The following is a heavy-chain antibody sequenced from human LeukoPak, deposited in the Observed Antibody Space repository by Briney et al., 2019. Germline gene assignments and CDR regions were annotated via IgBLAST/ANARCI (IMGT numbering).Heavy chain of an antibody. D-gene: IGHD2-8*01. J-gene: IGHJ6*03. V-gene: IGHV4-59*01. CDR2: IYYSGST. Sequence: PSETLSLTCTVSGGSISSYYWSWIRQPPGKGLEWTGYIYYSGSTNYNPSLKSRVTISVDTSKNQFSLKLSSVTAADTAVYYCARGLGVYARWRDYYYYMDVWGKGTTVTVSS. CDR3: ARGLGVYARWRDYYYYMDV. CDR1: GGSISSYY.